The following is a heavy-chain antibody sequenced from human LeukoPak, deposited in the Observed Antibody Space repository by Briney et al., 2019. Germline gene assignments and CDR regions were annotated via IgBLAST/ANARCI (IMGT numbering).Heavy chain of an antibody. J-gene: IGHJ6*02. Sequence: GGSLRLSCAASGFTFSSYAMHWVRQAPGKGLEYVSAISSNGGSTYYANSVKGRFTISRDNSKNTLYLQMGSLRAEDMAVYYCARDSDGAPGYDILTLPYGMDVWGQGTTVTVSS. CDR2: ISSNGGST. D-gene: IGHD3-9*01. V-gene: IGHV3-64*01. CDR3: ARDSDGAPGYDILTLPYGMDV. CDR1: GFTFSSYA.